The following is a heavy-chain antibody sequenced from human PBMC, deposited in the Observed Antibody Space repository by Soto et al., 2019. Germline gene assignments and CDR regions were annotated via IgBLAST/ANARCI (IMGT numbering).Heavy chain of an antibody. V-gene: IGHV3-23*01. CDR2: ISISGLT. Sequence: EVQLLESGGDLIQPGGTLRLSCAASGFTFSSYGMTWVRQAPGKGLEWVSAISISGLTCIADSVKGRFTISRDNSKDTVNLQMNCLRAEDTAVYYCARERGYGAYGNHDFDYWGQGPLVTVSS. D-gene: IGHD5-12*01. CDR3: ARERGYGAYGNHDFDY. CDR1: GFTFSSYG. J-gene: IGHJ4*02.